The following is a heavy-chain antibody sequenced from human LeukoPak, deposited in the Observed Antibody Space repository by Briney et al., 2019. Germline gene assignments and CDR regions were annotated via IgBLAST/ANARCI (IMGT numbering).Heavy chain of an antibody. V-gene: IGHV3-7*01. D-gene: IGHD3-22*01. Sequence: GGSLRLSCAASGFTFSSYWMSWVRQAPGKRLEWVANIKQDGSEKYYVDSVKGRFTISRDNAKNSLYLQMNSLRAEDTAVYYCARGDYDSSGYPYYFDYWGQGTLVTVSS. J-gene: IGHJ4*02. CDR3: ARGDYDSSGYPYYFDY. CDR1: GFTFSSYW. CDR2: IKQDGSEK.